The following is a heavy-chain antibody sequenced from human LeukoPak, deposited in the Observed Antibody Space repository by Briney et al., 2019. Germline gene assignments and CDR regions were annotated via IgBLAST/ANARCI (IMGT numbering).Heavy chain of an antibody. Sequence: SLKVSCKASGGTFISYAISWVRQAPGQGLEWMGRIIPIFVIANYVQKFQGRVTINSDKSTNKPYMELSSLRSEDTAVYYCARDQGHDYGFLDYWGQGTLVTVSS. V-gene: IGHV1-69*04. CDR2: IIPIFVIA. CDR3: ARDQGHDYGFLDY. J-gene: IGHJ4*02. D-gene: IGHD4-17*01. CDR1: GGTFISYA.